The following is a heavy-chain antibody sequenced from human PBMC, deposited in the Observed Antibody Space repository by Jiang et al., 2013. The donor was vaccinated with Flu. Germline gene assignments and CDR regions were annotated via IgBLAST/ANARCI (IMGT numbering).Heavy chain of an antibody. D-gene: IGHD6-19*01. Sequence: TVSGGSMSSGIYYWVWIRQPPGKGLEWIGSIYYSGSTYYNLSLKSRVTIPVDTSKSQFSLRLNSVSAADTAMYYCARQTSLHDSGWHFDYWGQGARVTVSS. J-gene: IGHJ4*02. CDR3: ARQTSLHDSGWHFDY. V-gene: IGHV4-39*01. CDR1: GGSMSSGIYY. CDR2: IYYSGST.